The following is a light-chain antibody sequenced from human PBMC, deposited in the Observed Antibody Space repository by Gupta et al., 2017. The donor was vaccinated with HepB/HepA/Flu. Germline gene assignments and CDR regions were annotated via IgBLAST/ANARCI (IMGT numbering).Light chain of an antibody. J-gene: IGLJ3*02. CDR1: SSNTGAGYD. CDR3: QSYDSSLSGSV. CDR2: GNS. V-gene: IGLV1-40*01. Sequence: SVLTPPPSVSGAPGQRCTLSRPGSSSNTGAGYDLHWYQQRPGTAPKLLIYGNSNRPSGVPDRFSGSKSGTSASLAITGLQAEDEADYYCQSYDSSLSGSVFGGGTKLTVL.